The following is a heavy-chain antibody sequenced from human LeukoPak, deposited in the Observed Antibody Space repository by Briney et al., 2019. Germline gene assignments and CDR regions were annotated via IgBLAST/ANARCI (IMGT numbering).Heavy chain of an antibody. CDR3: ARELRYFDWLFPGAFDI. J-gene: IGHJ3*02. V-gene: IGHV3-11*04. CDR2: ISSSSSTI. Sequence: GGSLRLSCAASGFTFSDYYMSWIRQAPGKGLEWVSYISSSSSTIYYADSVKGRFTISRDNAKNSLYLQMNSLRAEDTAVYYCARELRYFDWLFPGAFDIWGQGTMVTVSS. CDR1: GFTFSDYY. D-gene: IGHD3-9*01.